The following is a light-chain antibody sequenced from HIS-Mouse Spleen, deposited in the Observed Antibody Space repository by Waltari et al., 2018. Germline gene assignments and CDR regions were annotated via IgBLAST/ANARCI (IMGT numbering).Light chain of an antibody. CDR3: YSTDSSGNHVV. Sequence: SSELTQDPAVSVALGQTVRITCQGDSLRSYYASWYQQKPGQAPVLVIYGKNNRPSGIPERFSGSSSGTMATLTISGAQVEDEADYYCYSTDSSGNHVVFGGGTKLTVL. V-gene: IGLV3-19*01. J-gene: IGLJ2*01. CDR1: SLRSYY. CDR2: GKN.